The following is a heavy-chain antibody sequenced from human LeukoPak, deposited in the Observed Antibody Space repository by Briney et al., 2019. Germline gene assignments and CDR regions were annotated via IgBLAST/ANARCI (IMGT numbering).Heavy chain of an antibody. V-gene: IGHV3-21*01. CDR3: ARDPGVDYGAYYFDC. CDR1: GFTFSSYA. Sequence: GGSLRLSCAASGFTFSSYAMNWVRQAPGKGLEWVSSISRSNDYIYYADSVKGRFTISRDNAKNSVYLQMNSLRAEDTAVYFCARDPGVDYGAYYFDCWGQGTLVTVSS. J-gene: IGHJ4*02. CDR2: ISRSNDYI. D-gene: IGHD4-17*01.